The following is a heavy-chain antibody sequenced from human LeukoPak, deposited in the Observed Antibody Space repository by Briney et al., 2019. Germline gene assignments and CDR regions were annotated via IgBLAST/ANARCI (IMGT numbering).Heavy chain of an antibody. CDR1: GGSISSNNYF. CDR2: IYDSGST. Sequence: KTSETLSLTCTVSGGSISSNNYFWGWIRQPPGKGLEWIGSIYDSGSTYYNPSLKSRVTISVDTSKNQFSLKLNSVTAADTAMYYCQSRFLEWLLDYWGQGTLVTLSS. V-gene: IGHV4-39*01. D-gene: IGHD3-3*01. J-gene: IGHJ4*02. CDR3: QSRFLEWLLDY.